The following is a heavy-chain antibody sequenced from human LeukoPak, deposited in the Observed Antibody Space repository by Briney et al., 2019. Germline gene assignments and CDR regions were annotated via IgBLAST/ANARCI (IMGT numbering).Heavy chain of an antibody. CDR1: GCAFSDYE. V-gene: IGHV3-48*03. J-gene: IGHJ4*02. D-gene: IGHD7-27*01. Sequence: GGSLRLSCASSGCAFSDYEMNWVRQAPGKGLEWVPYISSSGSIIYYADSVKGRFTISRDNAKRSLFLQMNRLRVEDKAVYYCAMTMWGCDYWGQGTLVTVSS. CDR3: AMTMWGCDY. CDR2: ISSSGSII.